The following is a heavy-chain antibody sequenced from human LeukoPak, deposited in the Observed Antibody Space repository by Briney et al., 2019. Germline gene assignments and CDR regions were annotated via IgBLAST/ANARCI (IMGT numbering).Heavy chain of an antibody. CDR2: IHTSGDT. Sequence: GGSLRLSCAASGLTGSHNYVSWVRQAPRKGLEWVSAIHTSGDTCYADSVKGRFTISRDTSKNTLYLQINSLRVEDTAVYYCIVFGDSNHWGQGTLVTVSS. V-gene: IGHV3-53*01. D-gene: IGHD4-17*01. J-gene: IGHJ5*02. CDR3: IVFGDSNH. CDR1: GLTGSHNY.